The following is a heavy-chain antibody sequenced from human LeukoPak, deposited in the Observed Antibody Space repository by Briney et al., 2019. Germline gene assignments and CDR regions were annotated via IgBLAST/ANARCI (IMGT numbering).Heavy chain of an antibody. CDR1: GGSIRSAKYY. D-gene: IGHD3-10*01. V-gene: IGHV4-39*07. CDR2: VYYSGST. Sequence: SETLSLTCNVSGGSIRSAKYYWGWIRQPPGKGLEWIGSVYYSGSTFYNPSLKSRITISIDTSKNQFSLKLSSVTAADTAVYYCARFGRRHYLNWFDPWGQGTLVTVSS. J-gene: IGHJ5*02. CDR3: ARFGRRHYLNWFDP.